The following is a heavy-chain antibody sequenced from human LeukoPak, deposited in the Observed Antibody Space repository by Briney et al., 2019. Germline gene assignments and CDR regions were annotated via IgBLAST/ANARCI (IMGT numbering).Heavy chain of an antibody. CDR2: IYSGGST. Sequence: PGGSLRLSCAASGFTVSSNYMSWVRQAPGKGLEWVSVIYSGGSTYYADSVKGRFTISRDNSKNTLYLQMNSLRAEDTAVYYCARVSYSSSWYGGWVDYWGQGTLVTVSS. V-gene: IGHV3-53*01. CDR1: GFTVSSNY. J-gene: IGHJ4*02. D-gene: IGHD6-13*01. CDR3: ARVSYSSSWYGGWVDY.